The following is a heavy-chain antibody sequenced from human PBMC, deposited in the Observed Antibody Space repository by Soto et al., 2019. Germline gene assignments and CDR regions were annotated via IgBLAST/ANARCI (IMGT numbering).Heavy chain of an antibody. Sequence: SETLSLTCTVSGGSISSSSYYWGWIRQPPGKGLEWIGSIYYSGSTYYNPSLKSRVTISVDTSKNQFSLKLSSVTAADTAVYYCASSGRYYFDYWGQGTLVTVSS. D-gene: IGHD6-19*01. CDR1: GGSISSSSYY. CDR3: ASSGRYYFDY. CDR2: IYYSGST. V-gene: IGHV4-39*01. J-gene: IGHJ4*02.